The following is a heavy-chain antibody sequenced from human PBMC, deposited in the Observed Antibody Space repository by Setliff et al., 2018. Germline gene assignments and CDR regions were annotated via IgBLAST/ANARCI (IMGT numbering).Heavy chain of an antibody. CDR3: ARSTETFSGEDFYFFYYMDV. Sequence: GGSLRLSCVASRFTFSNYGMHWVRQAPGKGLEWVALIWNDGSTKFYGDSVKGRFTISRDNSKNTLYLQMSSLRPEDTALYYCARSTETFSGEDFYFFYYMDVWGKGTTVTVSS. CDR1: RFTFSNYG. D-gene: IGHD4-4*01. CDR2: IWNDGSTK. J-gene: IGHJ6*03. V-gene: IGHV3-33*01.